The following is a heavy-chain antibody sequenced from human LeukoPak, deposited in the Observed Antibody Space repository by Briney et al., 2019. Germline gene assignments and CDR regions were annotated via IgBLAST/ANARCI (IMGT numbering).Heavy chain of an antibody. V-gene: IGHV3-7*05. CDR3: AKYRADCFDI. CDR2: IKQDGSEK. J-gene: IGHJ3*02. CDR1: GFSFSDYW. D-gene: IGHD2-21*01. Sequence: GGSLRLSCVASGFSFSDYWMSWVRQAPGKGLEWVANIKQDGSEKYYVDSVKGRFTISRDNAKNSLYLQMNSLRAEDTAVYYCAKYRADCFDIWGQGTMVTVSS.